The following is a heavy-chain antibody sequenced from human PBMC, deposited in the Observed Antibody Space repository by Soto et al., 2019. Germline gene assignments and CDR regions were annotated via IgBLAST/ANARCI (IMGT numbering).Heavy chain of an antibody. J-gene: IGHJ4*02. D-gene: IGHD3-22*01. CDR3: ARDDGGYYLSDY. CDR1: GYTFTGYY. CDR2: INPNSGGT. Sequence: ASVKVSCKASGYTFTGYYMHWVRQAPGQGLEWMGWINPNSGGTNYAQKFQGRVTMTRDTSISTAYMELSRLRSDDTAVYYCARDDGGYYLSDYWGQGTLVTVSS. V-gene: IGHV1-2*02.